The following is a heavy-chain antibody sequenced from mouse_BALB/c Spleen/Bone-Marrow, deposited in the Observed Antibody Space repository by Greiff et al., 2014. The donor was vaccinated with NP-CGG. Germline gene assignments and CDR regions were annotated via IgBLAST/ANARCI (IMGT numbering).Heavy chain of an antibody. CDR1: GYSITSYYS. CDR3: SRFAGTPYTMDH. V-gene: IGHV3-1*02. J-gene: IGHJ4*01. CDR2: IHYSGVT. D-gene: IGHD4-1*01. Sequence: VQLKESGPDLVKPSQSLSLTCTVTGYSITSYYSWHWIRQFPGNKLEWMGYIHYSGVTVYNPSLKSRISITRDTSNNQFFLQLNSVTTEDTATYYCSRFAGTPYTMDHWGQGTSVTVSS.